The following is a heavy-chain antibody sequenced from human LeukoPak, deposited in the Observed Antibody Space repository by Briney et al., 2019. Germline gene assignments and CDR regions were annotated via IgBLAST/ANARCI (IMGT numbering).Heavy chain of an antibody. D-gene: IGHD2-15*01. CDR3: ARESCGSCYSRDNWFDP. CDR1: GYTFTGYY. Sequence: ASVKVSCKDSGYTFTGYYMHWVRQAPGQGLEWMGWINPNSGGTNYAQKFQGWVTMTRDTSISTAYMELSRLRSDDTAVYYCARESCGSCYSRDNWFDPWGQGTLVTVSS. V-gene: IGHV1-2*04. J-gene: IGHJ5*02. CDR2: INPNSGGT.